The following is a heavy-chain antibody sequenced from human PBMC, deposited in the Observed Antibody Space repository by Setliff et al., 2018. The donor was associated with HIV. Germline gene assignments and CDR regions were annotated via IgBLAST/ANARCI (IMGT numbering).Heavy chain of an antibody. V-gene: IGHV4-34*01. CDR2: INRSGSA. J-gene: IGHJ4*02. CDR3: ARQSTVAAAGFDF. Sequence: LSLTCAVYGGSFSGHSWTWIRQPPGKGLEWIGEINRSGSANYNRSLKSRVTMSVDTSKRQFSLKLDPVTAADTAIYYCARQSTVAAAGFDFWGQGTLVTVSS. D-gene: IGHD6-13*01. CDR1: GGSFSGHS.